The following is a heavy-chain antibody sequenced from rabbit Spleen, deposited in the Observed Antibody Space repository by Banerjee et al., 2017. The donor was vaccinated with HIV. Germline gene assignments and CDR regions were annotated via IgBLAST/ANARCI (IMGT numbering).Heavy chain of an antibody. V-gene: IGHV1S40*01. CDR3: ARNLYGANGYAL. Sequence: QSLEESGGDLVKPGASLTLTCTASGFTISSSYWICWVRQAPGRGLEWIASIYFDSSGGTYYANWAKGRFTISKTSSTTVTLQMTSLTATDTATYFCARNLYGANGYALWGQGTLVTVS. D-gene: IGHD6-1*01. J-gene: IGHJ6*01. CDR2: IYFDSSGGT. CDR1: GFTISSSYW.